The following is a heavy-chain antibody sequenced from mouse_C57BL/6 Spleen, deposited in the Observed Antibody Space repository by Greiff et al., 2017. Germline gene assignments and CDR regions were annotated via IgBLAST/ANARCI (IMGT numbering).Heavy chain of an antibody. CDR3: ARAYGSSYYLDY. CDR1: GYTFTDYY. V-gene: IGHV1-26*01. Sequence: VQLQQSGPELVKPGASVKISCKASGYTFTDYYMNWVKQSHGKSLEWIGDINPNNGGTSYNQKFKGKATLTVDKSSSTAYMELRSLTSEDSAVYYCARAYGSSYYLDYWGQGTTLTVSS. CDR2: INPNNGGT. J-gene: IGHJ2*01. D-gene: IGHD1-1*01.